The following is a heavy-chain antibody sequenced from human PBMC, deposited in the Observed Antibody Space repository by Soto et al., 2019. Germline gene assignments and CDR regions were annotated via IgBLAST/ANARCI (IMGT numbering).Heavy chain of an antibody. CDR1: GGSISSSSYY. D-gene: IGHD1-26*01. V-gene: IGHV4-39*01. CDR2: IYHSGST. J-gene: IGHJ4*02. Sequence: QLQLQESGPGLVKPSETLSLTCTVSGGSISSSSYYWGWIRQPPGKGLECIGTIYHSGSTYYKQSLKSRVTISVDTSKNQFSLKLNSVTAADTAIDCCAREMGGSIDYWGQGTLVTVSS. CDR3: AREMGGSIDY.